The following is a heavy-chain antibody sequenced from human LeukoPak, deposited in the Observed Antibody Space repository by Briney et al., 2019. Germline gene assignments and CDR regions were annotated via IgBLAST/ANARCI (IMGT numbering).Heavy chain of an antibody. J-gene: IGHJ4*02. D-gene: IGHD6-19*01. CDR3: ARDIGSGWFDY. CDR1: GGSISSYY. Sequence: SETLSLTCTVSGGSISSYYWSWIRQPPGKGLEWIGYIYYSGSTNYNPSLKSRVTISVDTSKNQFSLKLNSVTAADTAVYYCARDIGSGWFDYWGQGTLVTVSS. CDR2: IYYSGST. V-gene: IGHV4-59*12.